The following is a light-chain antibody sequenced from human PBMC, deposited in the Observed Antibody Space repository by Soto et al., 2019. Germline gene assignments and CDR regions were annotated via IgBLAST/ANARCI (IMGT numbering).Light chain of an antibody. CDR1: QSVSSSY. CDR2: GAS. CDR3: QQYGSSPPQT. J-gene: IGKJ1*01. V-gene: IGKV3-20*01. Sequence: VLTQSPCTLSLYPGERATLSCRASQSVSSSYLAWYQQKPGQAPMLLIYGASSRATGIPGRCSGGWTRTDFTLTISRLEREDFAVYYCQQYGSSPPQTFGQGTKVDIK.